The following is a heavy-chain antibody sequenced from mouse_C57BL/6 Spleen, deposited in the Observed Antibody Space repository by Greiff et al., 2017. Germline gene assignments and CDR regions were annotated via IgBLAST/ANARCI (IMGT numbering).Heavy chain of an antibody. D-gene: IGHD1-1*01. Sequence: DVMLVESGGGLVKPGGSLKLSCAASGFTFSDYGMHWVRQAPEKGLEWVAYISSGSGTIYYADTVQGRFTISRDNAKNTPFLQMTSLRSEDTAMYYCARWPITHHGYAYWGQGTTRTVSS. V-gene: IGHV5-17*01. CDR1: GFTFSDYG. CDR3: ARWPITHHGYAY. J-gene: IGHJ2*01. CDR2: ISSGSGTI.